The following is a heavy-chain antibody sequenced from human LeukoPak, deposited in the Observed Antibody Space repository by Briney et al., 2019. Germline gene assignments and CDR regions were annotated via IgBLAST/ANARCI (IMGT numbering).Heavy chain of an antibody. D-gene: IGHD3-10*01. CDR3: ARDRITMVRGVIAYLDY. V-gene: IGHV3-30*04. CDR1: GFTFSSYA. CDR2: ISYDGSNK. J-gene: IGHJ4*02. Sequence: GGSLRLSCAASGFTFSSYAMHWVRQAPGKGLEWVAVISYDGSNKYYADSVKGRFTISRDNSKNTLYLQMNSLRAEDTAVYYCARDRITMVRGVIAYLDYWGQGTLVTVSS.